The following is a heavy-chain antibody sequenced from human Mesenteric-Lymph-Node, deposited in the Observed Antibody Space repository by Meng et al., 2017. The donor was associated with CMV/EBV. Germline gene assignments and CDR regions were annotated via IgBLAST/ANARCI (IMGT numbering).Heavy chain of an antibody. Sequence: GESLKISCAASGFTFSSYWMHWVRQAPGKGLEWVAVISYDGSNKDYADSVKGRFTISRDNSKNTLYLQMNSLRTKDTAVYYCARVLDTAMDHYFDYWGQGTLVTVSS. CDR2: ISYDGSNK. J-gene: IGHJ4*02. V-gene: IGHV3-30*14. CDR3: ARVLDTAMDHYFDY. D-gene: IGHD5-18*01. CDR1: GFTFSSYW.